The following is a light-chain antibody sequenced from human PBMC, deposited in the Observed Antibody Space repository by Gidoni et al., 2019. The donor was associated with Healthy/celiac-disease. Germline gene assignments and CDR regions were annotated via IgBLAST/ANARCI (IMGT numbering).Light chain of an antibody. Sequence: DMQMTQSPSSLSASVGDRVTITCQASQDISNYLNWYQQKPGKAPKLLISDAFNLETGVPSKFSGSGSGTDFTFTIISLQPEDIATYYCQQYDNLPWTFXQXTKVEIK. CDR3: QQYDNLPWT. J-gene: IGKJ1*01. CDR2: DAF. CDR1: QDISNY. V-gene: IGKV1-33*01.